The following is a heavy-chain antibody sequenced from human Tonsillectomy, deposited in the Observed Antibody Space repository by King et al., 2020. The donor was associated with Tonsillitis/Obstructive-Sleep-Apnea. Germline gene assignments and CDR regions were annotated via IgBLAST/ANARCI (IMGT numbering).Heavy chain of an antibody. CDR1: GFTFSSYS. Sequence: VQLVESGGGLVKPGGSLRLSCAASGFTFSSYSMNWVRQAPGKGLEWVSSISSSSSYIYYADSVKGRFTISRDNAKNSLYLQMNSLRAEDTAVYYCVRDRVVYMRTHAFDIWGQGTMVTVSS. CDR2: ISSSSSYI. V-gene: IGHV3-21*01. CDR3: VRDRVVYMRTHAFDI. J-gene: IGHJ3*02. D-gene: IGHD2-8*02.